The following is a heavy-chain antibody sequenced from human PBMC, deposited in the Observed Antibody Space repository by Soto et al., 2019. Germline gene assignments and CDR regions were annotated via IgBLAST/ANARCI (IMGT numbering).Heavy chain of an antibody. CDR2: VSGSGGGT. CDR1: GFTFSSYG. CDR3: ARGTGVTIFGVGGASDY. V-gene: IGHV3-23*01. J-gene: IGHJ4*02. Sequence: EVQLLESGGGSVQPGGSLRLSCAASGFTFSSYGMSWVRQAPGKGLEWVSAVSGSGGGTYYADSVKGRFTISRDNSNNTLYLQMNSLTAEDTAVYYCARGTGVTIFGVGGASDYWGQGTLVTVSS. D-gene: IGHD3-3*01.